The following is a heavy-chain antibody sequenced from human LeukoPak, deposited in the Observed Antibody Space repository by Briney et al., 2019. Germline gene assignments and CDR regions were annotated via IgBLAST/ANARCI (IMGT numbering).Heavy chain of an antibody. CDR2: ITGSGTTI. CDR3: AKGRETTDWYNFDY. CDR1: GFMFSIDE. D-gene: IGHD3-9*01. J-gene: IGHJ4*02. V-gene: IGHV3-48*03. Sequence: RGSRRLSCAASGFMFSIDEMNWVRQAPGKGLEWVSYITGSGTTIYYADSVKGRFTISRDNAKNSLYLQMNSLRAEDTAVYYCAKGRETTDWYNFDYWGRGMLVTVSS.